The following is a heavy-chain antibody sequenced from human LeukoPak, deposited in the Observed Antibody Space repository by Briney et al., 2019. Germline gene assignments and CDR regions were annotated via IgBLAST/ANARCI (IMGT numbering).Heavy chain of an antibody. Sequence: ASVKVSCKASGYTFTSYGISWVRQVPGQGLEWMGWISAYNGNTNYAQKLQGRVTMTTDTSTSTAYMELRSLRSDDTAVYYCARGAYYDILTGLLDYWGQGTLVTVSS. CDR3: ARGAYYDILTGLLDY. CDR1: GYTFTSYG. V-gene: IGHV1-18*04. CDR2: ISAYNGNT. D-gene: IGHD3-9*01. J-gene: IGHJ4*02.